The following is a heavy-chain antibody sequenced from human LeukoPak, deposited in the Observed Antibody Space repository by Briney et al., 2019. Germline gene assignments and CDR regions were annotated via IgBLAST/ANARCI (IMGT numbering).Heavy chain of an antibody. Sequence: SVKVSCKASGGTFSSYAISWVRQAPGQGLEWMGGIIPIFGTANYAQKFQGRVTITADKSTSTAYMELSSLRSEDTAVYYCASYGSGSYHDPDHWGQGTLVTVSS. D-gene: IGHD3-10*01. CDR2: IIPIFGTA. J-gene: IGHJ4*02. CDR3: ASYGSGSYHDPDH. CDR1: GGTFSSYA. V-gene: IGHV1-69*06.